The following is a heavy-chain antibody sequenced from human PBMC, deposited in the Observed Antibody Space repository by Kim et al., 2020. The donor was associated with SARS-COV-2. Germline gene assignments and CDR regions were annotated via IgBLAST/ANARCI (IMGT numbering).Heavy chain of an antibody. D-gene: IGHD1-26*01. J-gene: IGHJ4*02. CDR1: GFTFSSYA. Sequence: GVSLRLSCAASGFTFSSYAMSWVRQAPGKGLEWVSAISGSGGSTYYADSVKGRFTISRDNSKNTLYLQMNSLRAEDTAVYYCAKDHSGWSGSHLDYWGQGTLVTVSS. CDR3: AKDHSGWSGSHLDY. CDR2: ISGSGGST. V-gene: IGHV3-23*01.